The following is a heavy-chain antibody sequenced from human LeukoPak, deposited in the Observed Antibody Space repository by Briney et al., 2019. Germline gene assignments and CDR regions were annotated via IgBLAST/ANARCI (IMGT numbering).Heavy chain of an antibody. V-gene: IGHV3-33*01. CDR3: ARGGRTTWQGMDV. CDR1: GFTFSTYG. CDR2: IWYDGSNK. Sequence: PGRSLRLSCEASGFTFSTYGMHWVRQAPGKGLEWVAVIWYDGSNKNYADSVKGRFTISRDNSKNTLYLQMNSLRAEDTAVYYCARGGRTTWQGMDVWGQGTTVTVSS. J-gene: IGHJ6*02. D-gene: IGHD4-17*01.